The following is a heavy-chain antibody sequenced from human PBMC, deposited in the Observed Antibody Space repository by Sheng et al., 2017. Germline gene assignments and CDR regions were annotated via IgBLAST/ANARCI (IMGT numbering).Heavy chain of an antibody. Sequence: QLVESGGEAWSGLGGSLRLSCAASGFTVSSYFMTWVRQVPGKGLEWVSVIYSGGSTYXADSVKGRFTISRDNSKNTLYLQMNSLRSEDTAVYYCARGGDSYYDFPARWGQGTLVIV. J-gene: IGHJ4*02. D-gene: IGHD3-22*01. V-gene: IGHV3-66*02. CDR3: ARGGDSYYDFPAR. CDR1: GFTVSSYF. CDR2: IYSGGST.